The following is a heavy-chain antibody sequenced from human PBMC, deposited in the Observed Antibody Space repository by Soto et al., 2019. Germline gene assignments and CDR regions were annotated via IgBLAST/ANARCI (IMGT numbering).Heavy chain of an antibody. CDR1: GFTFSSYA. CDR3: AKVAGSGIYYGMDV. J-gene: IGHJ6*02. CDR2: ISGSGGST. V-gene: IGHV3-23*01. Sequence: GGSLRLSCEASGFTFSSYAMSWVRQAPGKGLEWVSAISGSGGSTYYADSVKGRFTISRDNSKNTPYLHMNSLRAEDTAVYYCAKVAGSGIYYGMDVWGQGTTVTVSS.